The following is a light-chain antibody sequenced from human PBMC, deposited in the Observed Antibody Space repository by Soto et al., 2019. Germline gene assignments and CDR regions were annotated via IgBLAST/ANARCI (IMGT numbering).Light chain of an antibody. Sequence: QSALTQPPSASGSPGQSLTISCAGTGSDVGAYKYVSWYQQHPGKAPKLIIYEVDKRPSGVPDRFSGSKSGNTASLTVSGLQAEDEADYYCSSYRKTTFPHVVFGGGTKLTVL. CDR2: EVD. V-gene: IGLV2-8*01. J-gene: IGLJ2*01. CDR1: GSDVGAYKY. CDR3: SSYRKTTFPHVV.